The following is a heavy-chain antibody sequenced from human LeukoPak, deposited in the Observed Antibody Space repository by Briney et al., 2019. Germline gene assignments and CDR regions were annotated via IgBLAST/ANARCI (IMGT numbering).Heavy chain of an antibody. Sequence: PSETLSLTCTVSGGSISSYYWSWIRQPPGKGLEWIGYIYYSGSTNYNPSLKSRVTISVDTSKNQFSLKLSSVTAADTAVYYCARHIGIYFDLWGRGTLVTVSS. CDR2: IYYSGST. V-gene: IGHV4-59*08. CDR1: GGSISSYY. CDR3: ARHIGIYFDL. D-gene: IGHD3-10*01. J-gene: IGHJ2*01.